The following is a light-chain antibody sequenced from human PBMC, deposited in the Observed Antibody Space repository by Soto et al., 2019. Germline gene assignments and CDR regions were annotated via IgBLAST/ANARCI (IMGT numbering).Light chain of an antibody. J-gene: IGKJ1*01. Sequence: EIVLTQSPGTLSLSPGERATLSCGATQSVRSRYLAWYQQKPGQAPRLLIYGASSRATGIPDRFSGSGSGTDFTLTISRLEPEDFAVYYCQQYGSSPATFGQGTKVEIK. CDR3: QQYGSSPAT. CDR1: QSVRSRY. CDR2: GAS. V-gene: IGKV3-20*01.